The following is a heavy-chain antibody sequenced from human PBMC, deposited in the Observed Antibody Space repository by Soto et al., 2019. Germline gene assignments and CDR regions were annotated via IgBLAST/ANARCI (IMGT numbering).Heavy chain of an antibody. D-gene: IGHD6-6*01. Sequence: SETLSLTCTVSGGSVSSGSYYWSWIRQPPGKGLEWIGYIYYSGSTNYNPSLKSRVTISVDTSKNQFSLKLSSVTAADTAVYYCARDVEDSSSSFFDYWGQGTLVTV. V-gene: IGHV4-61*01. CDR2: IYYSGST. CDR1: GGSVSSGSYY. CDR3: ARDVEDSSSSFFDY. J-gene: IGHJ4*02.